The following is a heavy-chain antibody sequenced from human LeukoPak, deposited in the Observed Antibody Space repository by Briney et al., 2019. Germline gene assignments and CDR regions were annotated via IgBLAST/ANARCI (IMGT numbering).Heavy chain of an antibody. V-gene: IGHV3-53*01. D-gene: IGHD6-19*01. CDR1: GFTFSHYW. J-gene: IGHJ3*02. CDR3: ARGAGYSSGWYFAFDI. Sequence: PGGSLRLSCAASGFTFSHYWMSWVRQAPGKGLEWVSVIYSGGSTYYADSVKGRFTISRDNSKNTLYLQMNSLRAEDTAVYYCARGAGYSSGWYFAFDIWGQGTMVTVSS. CDR2: IYSGGST.